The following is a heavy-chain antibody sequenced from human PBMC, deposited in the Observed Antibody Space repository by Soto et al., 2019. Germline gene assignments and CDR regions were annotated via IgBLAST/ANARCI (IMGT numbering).Heavy chain of an antibody. CDR1: GFTFSSYA. V-gene: IGHV3-23*01. Sequence: GGSLRLSCAASGFTFSSYAMSWVRQAPGKGLEWVSAISGSGGSTYYADSVKGRFTISRDNSKNTLYLQMNSLRAEDTAVYYCAKVPGGYFDWSRGFVFDYWGQGTLVTVSS. J-gene: IGHJ4*02. CDR2: ISGSGGST. CDR3: AKVPGGYFDWSRGFVFDY. D-gene: IGHD3-9*01.